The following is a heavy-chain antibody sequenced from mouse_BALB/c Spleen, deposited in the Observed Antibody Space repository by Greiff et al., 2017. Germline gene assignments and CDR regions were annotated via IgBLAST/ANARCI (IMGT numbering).Heavy chain of an antibody. CDR1: GDSITSCY. D-gene: IGHD2-2*01. J-gene: IGHJ4*01. Sequence: EVKLMESGPSLVKPSQTLSLTCSVTGDSITSCYWNWIRKFPGNKLEYMGYISYSGSTYYNPSLKSRISITRDTSKNQYYLQLNSVTTEDTATYYCARGYYDAMDYWGQGTSVTVSS. V-gene: IGHV3-8*02. CDR3: ARGYYDAMDY. CDR2: ISYSGST.